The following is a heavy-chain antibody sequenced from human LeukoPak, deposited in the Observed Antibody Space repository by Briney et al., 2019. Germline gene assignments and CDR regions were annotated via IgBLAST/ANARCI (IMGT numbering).Heavy chain of an antibody. CDR2: IYYSGST. V-gene: IGHV4-39*01. Sequence: PSETLSLTCTVSGGSISSSSYYWGWIRQPPGKGLEWIGSIYYSGSTYYNPSLKSRVTISVDTSKNQFSLKLSSVTAADTAVYYCARTPVGATTIDYSDYWGQGTLVTVSS. CDR1: GGSISSSSYY. CDR3: ARTPVGATTIDYSDY. J-gene: IGHJ4*02. D-gene: IGHD1-26*01.